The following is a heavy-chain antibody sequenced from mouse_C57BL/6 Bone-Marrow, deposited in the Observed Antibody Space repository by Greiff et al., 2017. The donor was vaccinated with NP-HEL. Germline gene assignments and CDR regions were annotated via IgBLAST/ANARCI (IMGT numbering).Heavy chain of an antibody. CDR1: GYAFSSSW. V-gene: IGHV1-82*01. Sequence: VQLQQSGPELVKPGASVKISCKASGYAFSSSWMNWVKQRPGKGLEWIGRIYPGDGDTNYNGKFKGKATLTADKSSSTAYMQLSSLTSYDSAVYFCARKTTVVAHWYFDVWGTGTTVTVSS. D-gene: IGHD1-1*01. CDR2: IYPGDGDT. CDR3: ARKTTVVAHWYFDV. J-gene: IGHJ1*03.